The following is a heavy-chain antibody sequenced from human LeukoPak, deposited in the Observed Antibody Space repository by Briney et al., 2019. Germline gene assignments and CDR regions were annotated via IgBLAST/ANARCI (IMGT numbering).Heavy chain of an antibody. CDR1: GFTFSNYG. D-gene: IGHD5-12*01. V-gene: IGHV3-30*02. CDR3: ARSAAAGRIVATFAY. Sequence: TGGSLRLSCGASGFTFSNYGMLWVRQAPGKGLDWVAFIRYDGNNKLYADSVKGRFTISRDNSKNTLYLHINSLRAEDTAVYYCARSAAAGRIVATFAYWGQGTLVIVSS. CDR2: IRYDGNNK. J-gene: IGHJ4*02.